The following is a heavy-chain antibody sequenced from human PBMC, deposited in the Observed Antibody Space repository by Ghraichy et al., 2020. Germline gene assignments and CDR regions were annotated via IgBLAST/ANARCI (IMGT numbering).Heavy chain of an antibody. CDR2: IYYSGST. Sequence: SETLSLTCTVYGGSISSGGYYWSWIRQHPGKSLEWIGYIYYSGSTSYNPYLKSRVTISVDTSKNQFSLKLSSVTGADTAMYYCARRSGYIVGGMDVWGQGTTVTVSS. D-gene: IGHD3-3*01. CDR1: GGSISSGGYY. J-gene: IGHJ6*02. CDR3: ARRSGYIVGGMDV. V-gene: IGHV4-31*03.